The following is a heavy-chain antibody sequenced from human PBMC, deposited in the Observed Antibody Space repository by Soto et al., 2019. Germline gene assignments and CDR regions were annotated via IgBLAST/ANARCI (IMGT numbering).Heavy chain of an antibody. Sequence: SETLSLTCAVSGVSFTSNNWWTWVRQPPGQGLEGIGEIYRTGSANYNLSLKSGVTISLDKAENQFSLKVTSLTAAETTVYYCASRDPGTSVDYWGQGTLVPVSP. V-gene: IGHV4-4*02. CDR2: IYRTGSA. D-gene: IGHD1-7*01. J-gene: IGHJ4*02. CDR1: GVSFTSNNW. CDR3: ASRDPGTSVDY.